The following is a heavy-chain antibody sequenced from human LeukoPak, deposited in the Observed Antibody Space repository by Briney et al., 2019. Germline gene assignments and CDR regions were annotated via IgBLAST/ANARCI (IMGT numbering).Heavy chain of an antibody. J-gene: IGHJ4*02. CDR2: ISAYNSNT. CDR3: ARDYRGVGSGSPFGFDY. D-gene: IGHD3-10*01. CDR1: GYTFTSYG. Sequence: ASVKVSCKASGYTFTSYGISWVRQAPGQGLEWMGWISAYNSNTNYAQKFQGRVTMTRDTSISTAYMDLSRLRSDDTGIYYCARDYRGVGSGSPFGFDYWGQGTLVTVSS. V-gene: IGHV1-18*01.